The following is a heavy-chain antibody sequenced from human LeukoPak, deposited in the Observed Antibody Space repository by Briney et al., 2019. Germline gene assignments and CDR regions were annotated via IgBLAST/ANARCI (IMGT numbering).Heavy chain of an antibody. CDR1: GFNFGDSS. J-gene: IGHJ4*02. D-gene: IGHD2-2*01. CDR2: IRSKTYGGTT. Sequence: GGSLRLSCTASGFNFGDSSINWVRQAPGKGLEWVGFIRSKTYGGTTDYAASVQGRFTISRDDSKSIAYLQMNSLRPEDTAVYYCVRIAVEVWGQGTLVTVSS. CDR3: VRIAVEV. V-gene: IGHV3-49*04.